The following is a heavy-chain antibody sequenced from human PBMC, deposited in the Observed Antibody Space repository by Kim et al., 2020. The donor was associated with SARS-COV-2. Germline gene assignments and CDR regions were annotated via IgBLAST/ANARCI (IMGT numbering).Heavy chain of an antibody. CDR3: ARVRGYCSSTSCFQRYLAFDY. D-gene: IGHD2-2*01. V-gene: IGHV4-59*01. CDR2: IYYSGST. J-gene: IGHJ4*02. CDR1: GGSISSYY. Sequence: SETLSLTCTVSGGSISSYYWSWIRQPPGKGLEWIGYIYYSGSTNYNPSLKSRVTISVDTSKNQFSLKLSSVTAADTAVYYCARVRGYCSSTSCFQRYLAFDYWGQGTLVTVSS.